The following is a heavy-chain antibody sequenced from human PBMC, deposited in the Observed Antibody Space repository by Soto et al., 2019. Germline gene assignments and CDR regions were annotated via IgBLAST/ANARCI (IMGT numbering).Heavy chain of an antibody. V-gene: IGHV4-61*01. CDR2: IYYSGST. CDR3: VRGLMPQGAPGYLFDP. CDR1: GGSVSSGSYY. D-gene: IGHD6-13*01. Sequence: SETLSLTCTVSGGSVSSGSYYWSWIRQPPGKGLEWIGYIYYSGSTNYNPSLKSRVTMSVDRSKNQFSLKLTSVTAADTAVYYCVRGLMPQGAPGYLFDPWGQGTLVTVSS. J-gene: IGHJ5*02.